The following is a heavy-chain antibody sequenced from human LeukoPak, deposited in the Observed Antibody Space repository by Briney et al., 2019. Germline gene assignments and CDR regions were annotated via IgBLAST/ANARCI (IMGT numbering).Heavy chain of an antibody. CDR3: AIETHYYDSSGYIGDY. CDR2: ISSSSSYI. V-gene: IGHV3-21*01. J-gene: IGHJ4*02. D-gene: IGHD3-22*01. Sequence: GGSLRLSCAASGFTFSNYSMNWVRQAPGKGLEWVSSISSSSSYIYYADSVKGRFTISRDNAKNSLYLQMNSLRAEDTAVYYCAIETHYYDSSGYIGDYWGQGTLVTVSS. CDR1: GFTFSNYS.